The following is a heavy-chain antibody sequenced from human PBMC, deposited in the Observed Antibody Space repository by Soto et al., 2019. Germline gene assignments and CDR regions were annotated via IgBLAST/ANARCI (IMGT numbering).Heavy chain of an antibody. V-gene: IGHV1-46*01. J-gene: IGHJ6*02. D-gene: IGHD3-3*01. CDR2: INPSGGST. CDR1: GYTFTSYY. CDR3: ARWGNTIFGVVIGGLYGMDV. Sequence: QVQLVQSGAEVKKPGASVKVSCKASGYTFTSYYMHWVRQAPGQGLEWMGIINPSGGSTSYAQKFQGRVTMTRDTSTSTVYMELSSLRSEDTAVYYCARWGNTIFGVVIGGLYGMDVWGQGTTVTVSS.